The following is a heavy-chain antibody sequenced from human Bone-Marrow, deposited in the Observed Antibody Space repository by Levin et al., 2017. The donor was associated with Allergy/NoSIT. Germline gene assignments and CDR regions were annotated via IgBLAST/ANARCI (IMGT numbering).Heavy chain of an antibody. D-gene: IGHD5-12*01. CDR3: PRRIEGYSESDYDEGKDFYYHYGMDV. V-gene: IGHV5-51*01. J-gene: IGHJ6*02. CDR1: GYTFTSYW. CDR2: IYPGDSET. Sequence: GESLKISCKASGYTFTSYWIGWVRQMPGKGLEWMGIIYPGDSETRYSPSFQGQVTISVDKSLSIAYLQCSSLKAPDTAMFYCPRRIEGYSESDYDEGKDFYYHYGMDVWGQGTTVTVSS.